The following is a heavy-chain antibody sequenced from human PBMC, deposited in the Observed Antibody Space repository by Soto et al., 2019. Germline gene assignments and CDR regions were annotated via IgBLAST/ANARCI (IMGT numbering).Heavy chain of an antibody. D-gene: IGHD5-12*01. V-gene: IGHV3-9*01. Sequence: GGSLRLSCAASGFTFDDYAMHWVRQAPGKGLEWVSGISWNSGSIGYADSVKGRFTISRDNAKNSLYLQMNSLRAEDTALYDGAKDMNRPKWHSSGFDIWGQGTMVTVSS. CDR1: GFTFDDYA. CDR2: ISWNSGSI. J-gene: IGHJ3*02. CDR3: AKDMNRPKWHSSGFDI.